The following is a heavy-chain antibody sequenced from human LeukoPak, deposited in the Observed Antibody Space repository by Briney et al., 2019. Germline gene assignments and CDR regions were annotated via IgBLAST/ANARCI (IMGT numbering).Heavy chain of an antibody. V-gene: IGHV3-7*01. CDR3: ARERSYSGSYDFDY. Sequence: GGSLRLSCAASAFSFTTSWMTWVRQAPGKRLEWVANIKPDGSNQYYVDSLKGRFTISRDNPNNSLFLQMNSLRAEDTAVYYCARERSYSGSYDFDYWGQGTLVTVSS. CDR1: AFSFTTSW. CDR2: IKPDGSNQ. J-gene: IGHJ4*02. D-gene: IGHD1-26*01.